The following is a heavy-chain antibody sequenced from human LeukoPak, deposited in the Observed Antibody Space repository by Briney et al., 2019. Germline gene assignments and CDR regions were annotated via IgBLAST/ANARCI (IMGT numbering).Heavy chain of an antibody. Sequence: SLRLSCAASGFTFDDYAMHWVRQAPGKGLEWVSGISWNSGNIGYADSVKGRFTISRDNAKNSLYLQMNGLRAEDTALYYCAKEMYYDSRSLFDYWGQGTLVTVSS. CDR3: AKEMYYDSRSLFDY. CDR1: GFTFDDYA. D-gene: IGHD3-22*01. J-gene: IGHJ4*02. V-gene: IGHV3-9*01. CDR2: ISWNSGNI.